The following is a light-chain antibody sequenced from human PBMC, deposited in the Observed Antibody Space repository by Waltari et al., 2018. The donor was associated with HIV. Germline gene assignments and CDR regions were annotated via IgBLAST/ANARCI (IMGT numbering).Light chain of an antibody. CDR2: DVS. J-gene: IGLJ1*01. V-gene: IGLV2-14*01. Sequence: SALTQPASVSGSPGRSYTIPCTGTSSDVGSSNYFSWYQQHPGKAPKLIIYDVSNRPSGVSNRFSGSKSGNTASLTISGLQTEDEADYYCSSYTSSSTRVFGTGTKVTVL. CDR3: SSYTSSSTRV. CDR1: SSDVGSSNY.